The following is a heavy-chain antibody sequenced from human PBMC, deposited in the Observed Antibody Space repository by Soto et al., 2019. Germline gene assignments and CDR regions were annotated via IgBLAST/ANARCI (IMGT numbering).Heavy chain of an antibody. V-gene: IGHV2-5*02. CDR3: AHRPGGYLSGWDNGYFDY. Sequence: SGPTLVNATQTLTLTCTFSGFSFSTSQVGVGWIRQPPGKAQEWLAPIYWDDDKRYSPSLRNRLSITKDTSKNQVVLTMTNMDPVDTATYYCAHRPGGYLSGWDNGYFDYWGRGALVTVSS. D-gene: IGHD6-19*01. CDR2: IYWDDDK. J-gene: IGHJ4*02. CDR1: GFSFSTSQVG.